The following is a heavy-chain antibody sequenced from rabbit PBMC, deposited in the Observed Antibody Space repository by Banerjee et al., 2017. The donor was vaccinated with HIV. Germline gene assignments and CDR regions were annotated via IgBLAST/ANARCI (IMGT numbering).Heavy chain of an antibody. D-gene: IGHD1-1*01. CDR2: IATGSSGIT. CDR1: GFTFSSYD. Sequence: QSLEESGGGLVKPEGSLTLTCKASGFTFSSYDMCWVRQAPGKGLEWIACIATGSSGITYYTSWAKGRFTISKTSTTTVTLQMTSLTAADTATYFCARSYYDVRYFNLWGQGTLVTVS. CDR3: ARSYYDVRYFNL. V-gene: IGHV1S40*01. J-gene: IGHJ4*01.